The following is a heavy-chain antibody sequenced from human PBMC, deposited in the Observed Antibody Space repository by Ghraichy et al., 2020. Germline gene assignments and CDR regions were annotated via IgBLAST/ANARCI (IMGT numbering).Heavy chain of an antibody. CDR3: AKLLLWSDYYTADH. CDR1: EITFSNYA. Sequence: GESLNISCTASEITFSNYAMIWVRQAPGKGLEWVSAITASGGGTYYVDSVQGRFTISRDNSKNTLYLQMRSLTDEDTAVYYCAKLLLWSDYYTADHWGQGTLVTVSS. D-gene: IGHD3-3*01. J-gene: IGHJ4*02. CDR2: ITASGGGT. V-gene: IGHV3-23*01.